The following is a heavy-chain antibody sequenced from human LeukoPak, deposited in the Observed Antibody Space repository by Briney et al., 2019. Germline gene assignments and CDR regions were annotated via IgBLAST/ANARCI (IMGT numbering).Heavy chain of an antibody. CDR3: ALTYYYGSGSPFGFDY. J-gene: IGHJ4*02. CDR2: IIPIFGTA. D-gene: IGHD3-10*01. CDR1: GGTFSSYA. V-gene: IGHV1-69*01. Sequence: SVKVSCKASGGTFSSYAISWVRQAPGQGLEWMGGIIPIFGTANYAQKFQGRVTITADESTSTAYMELSSLRSEDTAVYYCALTYYYGSGSPFGFDYWAQGTLVTVSS.